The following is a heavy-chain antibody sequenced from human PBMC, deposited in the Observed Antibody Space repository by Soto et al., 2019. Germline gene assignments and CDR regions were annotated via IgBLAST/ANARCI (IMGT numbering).Heavy chain of an antibody. Sequence: QVQLVESGGGLVKPGGSLRLSCAASGFTFSDYYMSWIRQAPGKGLEWVSYISSSSSYTNYADSVKGRFPISRDNAKNSLYLQMNSLRAEDTAVYYCARDKGYYDSSGLSNWGQGTLVTVSS. CDR2: ISSSSSYT. D-gene: IGHD3-22*01. V-gene: IGHV3-11*06. CDR1: GFTFSDYY. CDR3: ARDKGYYDSSGLSN. J-gene: IGHJ4*02.